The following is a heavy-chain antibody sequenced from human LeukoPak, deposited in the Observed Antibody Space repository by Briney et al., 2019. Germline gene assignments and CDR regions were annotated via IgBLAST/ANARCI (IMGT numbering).Heavy chain of an antibody. CDR3: ARLIYYYGSGSYGALIGVAYQTNRYYFDY. CDR2: ISSSGSTI. V-gene: IGHV3-11*01. D-gene: IGHD3-10*01. Sequence: PGGSLRLSCAASGFTFSDYYMSWIRQAPGKGLEWVSYISSSGSTIYYADSVKGRFTISRDNAKNSLYLQMNSLRAEDTAVYYCARLIYYYGSGSYGALIGVAYQTNRYYFDYWGQGTLVTVSS. CDR1: GFTFSDYY. J-gene: IGHJ4*02.